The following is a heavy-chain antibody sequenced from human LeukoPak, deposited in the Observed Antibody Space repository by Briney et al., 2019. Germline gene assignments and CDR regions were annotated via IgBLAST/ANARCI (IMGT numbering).Heavy chain of an antibody. CDR1: GYSISSGYC. CDR2: IYHSGST. Sequence: SETLSLTCAVSGYSISSGYCWGWIRQPPGKGLEWIGSIYHSGSTYYNPSLKSRVTISVDTSKNQFSLKLSSVTAADTAVYYCASLAVAGPYYFDYWGQGTLVTVSS. V-gene: IGHV4-38-2*01. J-gene: IGHJ4*02. D-gene: IGHD6-19*01. CDR3: ASLAVAGPYYFDY.